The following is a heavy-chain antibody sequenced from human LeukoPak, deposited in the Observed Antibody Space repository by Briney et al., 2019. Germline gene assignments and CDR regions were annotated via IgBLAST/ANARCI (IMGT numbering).Heavy chain of an antibody. J-gene: IGHJ6*03. V-gene: IGHV1-69*05. Sequence: ASVTVSCTASGGTFSSYAMSWVRQAPGQGLEWMGGIIPIFGTANYAQKFQGRVTITTDESTSTAYMELSSLRSEDTAVYYCAVGTGYYYYYMDVWGKGTTVTVSS. CDR3: AVGTGYYYYYMDV. D-gene: IGHD1-1*01. CDR2: IIPIFGTA. CDR1: GGTFSSYA.